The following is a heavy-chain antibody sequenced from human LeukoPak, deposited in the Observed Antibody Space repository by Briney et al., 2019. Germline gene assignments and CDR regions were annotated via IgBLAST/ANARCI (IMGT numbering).Heavy chain of an antibody. J-gene: IGHJ4*02. Sequence: PSETLSLTCTVSGGSISSGGYYWSWIRQHPGKGLEWIGYIYYSGSTYYNPSLKSRVTISVDTSKNQFSLKLSSVTAADTAVYYCARNRVSGWYTGGNYFDYWGQGTLVTVSS. CDR3: ARNRVSGWYTGGNYFDY. D-gene: IGHD6-19*01. CDR2: IYYSGST. V-gene: IGHV4-31*03. CDR1: GGSISSGGYY.